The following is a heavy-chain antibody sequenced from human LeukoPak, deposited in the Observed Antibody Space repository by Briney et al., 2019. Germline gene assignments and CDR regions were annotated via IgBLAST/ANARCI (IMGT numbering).Heavy chain of an antibody. D-gene: IGHD3-22*01. J-gene: IGHJ4*02. V-gene: IGHV3-7*01. Sequence: PGGSLRLSCAASGFTFINYWMGWVRQAPGKGLEWVANIKQDGSETYYVDSVKGRFTISRDNAKNSLYLQMNSLRDEDTAVYYCARVGYYYDSSGYRYWGQGTLVTVSS. CDR2: IKQDGSET. CDR1: GFTFINYW. CDR3: ARVGYYYDSSGYRY.